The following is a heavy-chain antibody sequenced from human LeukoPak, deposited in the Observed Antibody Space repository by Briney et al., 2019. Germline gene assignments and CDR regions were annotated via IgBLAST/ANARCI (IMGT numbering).Heavy chain of an antibody. CDR2: IYYSGST. V-gene: IGHV4-59*01. CDR1: GGSINSYF. J-gene: IGHJ6*02. D-gene: IGHD3-10*01. Sequence: SETLSLTCTVSGGSINSYFLSWIRQPPGKGLEWIGYIYYSGSTNYNPSLKSRATISVDTSKTHFSLKLSSVTAADTAVYYCARAPSSGIAYYYGMDVWGQGTTVTVSS. CDR3: ARAPSSGIAYYYGMDV.